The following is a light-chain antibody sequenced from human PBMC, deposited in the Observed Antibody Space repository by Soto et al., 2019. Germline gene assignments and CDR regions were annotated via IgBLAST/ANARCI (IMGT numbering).Light chain of an antibody. CDR3: QQYGSSPLT. CDR1: ESVTSS. V-gene: IGKV3-20*01. CDR2: AAS. J-gene: IGKJ4*01. Sequence: EIVMTQSPATLSVSPGDRATLSCRASESVTSSLAWYQQKPGQPPRLLIYAASTRATDVPARFSGSGSGTDFTLTISRLEPEDFAVYYCQQYGSSPLTFGGGTKVDIK.